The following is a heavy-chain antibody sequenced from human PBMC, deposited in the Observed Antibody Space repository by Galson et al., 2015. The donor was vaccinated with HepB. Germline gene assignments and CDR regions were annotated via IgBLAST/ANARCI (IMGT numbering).Heavy chain of an antibody. J-gene: IGHJ6*02. CDR3: VRVGRWVRDWLDGMDV. D-gene: IGHD3-9*01. Sequence: SLRLSCAASGFTFTTSWMSWVRQAPGKGLEWVATIKQDGSQKFYVDSVKGRFTISRDNAKDSVLLQMNSLRAEDTAVYYCVRVGRWVRDWLDGMDVWGQGTTVTVSS. V-gene: IGHV3-7*03. CDR2: IKQDGSQK. CDR1: GFTFTTSW.